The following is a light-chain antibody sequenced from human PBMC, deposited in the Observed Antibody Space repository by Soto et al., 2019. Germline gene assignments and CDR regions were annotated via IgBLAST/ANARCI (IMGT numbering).Light chain of an antibody. CDR1: QGIKND. Sequence: AIQMTQSPSSLSASVGDRVTITCRASQGIKNDLGWYQQKPGKAPKLLIYAASSLQSGVPSRFRGSGSGTDFTLTISSLQPEDFATYYCQQDYSYPLTFGQGTKVEIK. V-gene: IGKV1-6*01. J-gene: IGKJ1*01. CDR2: AAS. CDR3: QQDYSYPLT.